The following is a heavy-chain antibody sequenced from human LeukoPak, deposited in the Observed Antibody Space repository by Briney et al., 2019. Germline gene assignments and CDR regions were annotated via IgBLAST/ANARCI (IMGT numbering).Heavy chain of an antibody. CDR1: GYTFTSYG. J-gene: IGHJ3*02. D-gene: IGHD3-22*01. V-gene: IGHV1-18*01. Sequence: ASVKVSCKASGYTFTSYGISWVRQAPGQGLEWMGWISAYNGNTNYAQKLQGRVTMTTDTSTSTAYMELRSLRSDDTAVYYCARAGSYYYDSSGYSDAFDIWGQGTMVTVSS. CDR2: ISAYNGNT. CDR3: ARAGSYYYDSSGYSDAFDI.